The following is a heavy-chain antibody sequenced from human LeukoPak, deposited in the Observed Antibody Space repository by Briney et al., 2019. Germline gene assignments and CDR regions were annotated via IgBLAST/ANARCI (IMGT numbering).Heavy chain of an antibody. CDR2: ITADGGAT. CDR1: GFTFSTYP. J-gene: IGHJ4*02. Sequence: GGALRLSCTASGFTFSTYPMYWVRQAPGKGLEWVSAITADGGATYYADSVKGRFTVSRDNSKNTLYLQLSSLRDEDTSLYYCARGNLYIVATIEDYWGQGTLVTVSS. D-gene: IGHD5-12*01. V-gene: IGHV3-23*01. CDR3: ARGNLYIVATIEDY.